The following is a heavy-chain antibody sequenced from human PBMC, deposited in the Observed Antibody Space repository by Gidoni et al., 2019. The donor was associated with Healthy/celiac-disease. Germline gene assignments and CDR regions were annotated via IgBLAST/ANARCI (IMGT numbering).Heavy chain of an antibody. J-gene: IGHJ4*02. Sequence: QLQLQESGPGLVKPSETLSLTCTVSGGSISSSSYYWGWIRQPPGKGLGWIGSIYYSGSTYYNPSLKSRVTISVDTSKNQFSLKLSSVTAADTAVYYCARGMVVVIIAPFDYWGQGTLVTVSS. CDR1: GGSISSSSYY. CDR2: IYYSGST. D-gene: IGHD3-22*01. CDR3: ARGMVVVIIAPFDY. V-gene: IGHV4-39*01.